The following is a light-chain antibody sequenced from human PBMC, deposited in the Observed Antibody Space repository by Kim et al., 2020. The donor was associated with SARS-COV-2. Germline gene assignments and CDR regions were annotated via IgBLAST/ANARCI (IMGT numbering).Light chain of an antibody. J-gene: IGLJ1*01. Sequence: QSALTQPASVSGSPGQSITISCTGTTSDVGGYNYVSWYQQHPGKAPKLLIYDVRYRPSGISDRFSGSKSGNSASLTISGLQADDDADYYCSSFAGGSTYVFGTGTKVTVL. CDR1: TSDVGGYNY. V-gene: IGLV2-14*03. CDR3: SSFAGGSTYV. CDR2: DVR.